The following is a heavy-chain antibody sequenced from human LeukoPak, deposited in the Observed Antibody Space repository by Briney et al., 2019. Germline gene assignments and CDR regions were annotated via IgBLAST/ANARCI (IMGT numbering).Heavy chain of an antibody. Sequence: GGSLRLSCAASGFTVSSNYMSWVRQAPGKGLEWVSDIYSGGSTYYADSVKGRFTISGDNSKNTLYLQMNSLRAADTAVYYCATAGTMARYYYYMDVWGKGTTVTVSS. J-gene: IGHJ6*03. CDR2: IYSGGST. D-gene: IGHD3-10*01. CDR3: ATAGTMARYYYYMDV. V-gene: IGHV3-53*01. CDR1: GFTVSSNY.